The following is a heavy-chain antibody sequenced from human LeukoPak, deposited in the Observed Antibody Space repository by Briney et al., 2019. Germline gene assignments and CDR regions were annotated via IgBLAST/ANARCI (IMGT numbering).Heavy chain of an antibody. D-gene: IGHD4-17*01. V-gene: IGHV4-59*01. CDR3: ARDLTTVTKGLDV. CDR2: VYSSGSP. Sequence: SETLSLTCIVSEDSISGFHWSWIRQTPGKGLEWIGHVYSSGSPNYNPSLKTRVTLSIHTSKNQAPLKLNSVTAADTAIYSCARDLTTVTKGLDVWGQGTSVTVSS. J-gene: IGHJ6*02. CDR1: EDSISGFH.